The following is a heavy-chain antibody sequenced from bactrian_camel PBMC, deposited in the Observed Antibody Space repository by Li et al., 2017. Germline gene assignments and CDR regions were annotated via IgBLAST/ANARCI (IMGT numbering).Heavy chain of an antibody. CDR1: GSRNRLSC. V-gene: IGHV3S63*01. CDR3: TTAAVVRVPAE. D-gene: IGHD5*01. J-gene: IGHJ4*01. Sequence: HVQLVESGGGSVQAGGSLKLSCVASGSRNRLSCMGWFRRSPGKDREGVANIDEEGRTYYGDSVKGRFTISRDDGRNTLYLQLAGLKTEDTAMYYCTTAAVVRVPAEWGRGTQVTVS. CDR2: IDEEGRT.